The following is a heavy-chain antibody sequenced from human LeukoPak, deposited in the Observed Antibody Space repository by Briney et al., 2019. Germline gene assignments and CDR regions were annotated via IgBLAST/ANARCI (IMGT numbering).Heavy chain of an antibody. CDR1: GGSFSGYY. D-gene: IGHD3-22*01. CDR3: ATAYYYDSSGYN. CDR2: INHSGST. J-gene: IGHJ4*02. Sequence: PSETLSLTCAVYGGSFSGYYWSWIRQPPGKGLEWIGEINHSGSTNYNPSLKSRVTISVDTSKNQFSLKLSSVTAADTAVYYCATAYYYDSSGYNWGRGTLVTVSS. V-gene: IGHV4-34*01.